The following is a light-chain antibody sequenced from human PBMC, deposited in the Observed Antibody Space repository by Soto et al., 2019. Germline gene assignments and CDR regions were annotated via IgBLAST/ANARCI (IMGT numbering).Light chain of an antibody. J-gene: IGKJ5*01. CDR1: QTIDNY. CDR2: AAT. Sequence: DSQLTQSPSSLSAYVGDRVAITCRASQTIDNYLNWYQHQPGTAPKVLSYAATYLQNGVPSRFSGTGSGADFTLTISSLKPEDVEIYYCQKYNAAPITFGQGTRLEIK. V-gene: IGKV1-39*01. CDR3: QKYNAAPIT.